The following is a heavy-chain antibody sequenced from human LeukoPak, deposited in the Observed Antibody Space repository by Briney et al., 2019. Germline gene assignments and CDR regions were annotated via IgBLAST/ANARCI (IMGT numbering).Heavy chain of an antibody. V-gene: IGHV3-23*01. CDR1: GFTFSSYA. J-gene: IGHJ4*02. CDR3: AKDGEYYYDSSGYFSDY. CDR2: ISGSGGST. D-gene: IGHD3-22*01. Sequence: GGSLRLSCAASGFTFSSYAISWARQAPGKGLEWVSAISGSGGSTYYADSVKGRFTISRDNSKNTLYLQMNSLRAEDTAVYYCAKDGEYYYDSSGYFSDYWGQGTLVTVSS.